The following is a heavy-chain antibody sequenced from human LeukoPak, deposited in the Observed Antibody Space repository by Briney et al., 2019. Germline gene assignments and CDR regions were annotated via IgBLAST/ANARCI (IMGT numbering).Heavy chain of an antibody. CDR3: ARGPRSYLDY. Sequence: SETLSLTCAVYGGSFSGYYWSWIRQPPGKGLELIGEINHSGSTNYNPSLKSRVTISVDTSKNQFSLKLSSVTAADTAVYYCARGPRSYLDYWGQGTLVTVSS. CDR2: INHSGST. CDR1: GGSFSGYY. V-gene: IGHV4-34*01. J-gene: IGHJ4*02.